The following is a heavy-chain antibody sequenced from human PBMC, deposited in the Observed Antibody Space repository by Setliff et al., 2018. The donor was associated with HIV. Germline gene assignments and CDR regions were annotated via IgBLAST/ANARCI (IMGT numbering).Heavy chain of an antibody. V-gene: IGHV4-59*08. D-gene: IGHD3-10*01. CDR3: ARRDLTSVPT. J-gene: IGHJ5*02. Sequence: PSETLSLTCTVSNDSINYQYWAWIRQPPGKGLEWIGSIYYSGNTNYNPSLKSRVTISIDTSKSQFSLKLTSATAADTGVYFCARRDLTSVPTWGRGTLVTVSS. CDR1: NDSINYQY. CDR2: IYYSGNT.